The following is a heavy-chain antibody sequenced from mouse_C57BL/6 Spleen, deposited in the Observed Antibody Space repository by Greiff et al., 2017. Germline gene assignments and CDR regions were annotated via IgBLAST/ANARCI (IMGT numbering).Heavy chain of an antibody. J-gene: IGHJ4*01. CDR1: GYTFTSYW. D-gene: IGHD2-1*01. Sequence: QVQLQQPGAELVKPGASVKLSCKASGYTFTSYWMHWVKQRPGRGLEWIGRIDPNSGGTNYNEKFKSKATLTVDKSSSTAYMQLSSLTSEDSAVYDCASCCNYVIDYAMDYWGQGTTVTVSS. CDR2: IDPNSGGT. V-gene: IGHV1-62-3*01. CDR3: ASCCNYVIDYAMDY.